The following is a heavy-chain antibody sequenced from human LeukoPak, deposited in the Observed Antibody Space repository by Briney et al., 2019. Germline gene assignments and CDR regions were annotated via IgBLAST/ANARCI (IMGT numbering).Heavy chain of an antibody. Sequence: RASVYLSCTASGGTFSSYAISWVRQAPGHGLEWMGGIIPIFGTANYAQKFQGRVTITADESTSTAYMELSSLRSEDTAVYYCARGGYSGSYFNTYYYYGMDVWGQGTTVTVSS. D-gene: IGHD1-26*01. CDR1: GGTFSSYA. V-gene: IGHV1-69*01. J-gene: IGHJ6*02. CDR3: ARGGYSGSYFNTYYYYGMDV. CDR2: IIPIFGTA.